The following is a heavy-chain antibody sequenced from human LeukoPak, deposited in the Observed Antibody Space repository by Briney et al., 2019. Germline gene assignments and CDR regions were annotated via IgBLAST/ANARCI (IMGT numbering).Heavy chain of an antibody. Sequence: GASVKVSCKASGGTFSSYAISWVRQAPGQGLEWVGGIIPIFGTANYAQKFQGRVTITTDESTSTAYMELSSLRSEDTAVYYCARNDRRDGYNPLLSYWGQGTLVTVSS. CDR1: GGTFSSYA. D-gene: IGHD5-24*01. V-gene: IGHV1-69*05. CDR2: IIPIFGTA. CDR3: ARNDRRDGYNPLLSY. J-gene: IGHJ4*02.